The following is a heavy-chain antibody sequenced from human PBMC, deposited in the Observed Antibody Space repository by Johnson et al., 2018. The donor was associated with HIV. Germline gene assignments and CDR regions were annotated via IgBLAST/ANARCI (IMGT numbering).Heavy chain of an antibody. CDR2: ISSSGRNI. J-gene: IGHJ3*02. V-gene: IGHV3-11*04. CDR3: ARERATLWFRASGAAFDI. CDR1: GFSFSDYY. D-gene: IGHD3-10*01. Sequence: VQLVESGGGLVKPGGSLRLSCATSGFSFSDYYMSWIRQAPGKGLEWVSYISSSGRNIYYADSVKGRFTISRDNAKNSLYLQMNSLRAEDTAVYYCARERATLWFRASGAAFDIWGQGTLVTVSS.